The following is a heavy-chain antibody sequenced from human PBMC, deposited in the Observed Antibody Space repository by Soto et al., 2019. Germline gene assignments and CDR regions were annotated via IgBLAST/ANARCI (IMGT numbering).Heavy chain of an antibody. CDR2: VYHTGTT. CDR1: GGPVSGDGLY. Sequence: SETLSLTCVVSGGPVSGDGLYLSWLRHLPGKGLEWIANVYHTGTTYYNPSLKSRVSMSVDTSQNQFSLILASVTAADTAVYYCARALVTDYNSRDYHYYFAMDVWGQGTSVT. J-gene: IGHJ6*02. D-gene: IGHD3-22*01. V-gene: IGHV4-31*02. CDR3: ARALVTDYNSRDYHYYFAMDV.